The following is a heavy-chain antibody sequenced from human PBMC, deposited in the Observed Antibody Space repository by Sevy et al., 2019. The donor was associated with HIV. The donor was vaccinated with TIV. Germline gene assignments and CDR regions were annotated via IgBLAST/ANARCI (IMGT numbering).Heavy chain of an antibody. CDR2: ISSASSDI. CDR1: GFTFSTYT. J-gene: IGHJ4*02. V-gene: IGHV3-21*01. D-gene: IGHD2-2*01. Sequence: GGSLRLSCTASGFTFSTYTMNWVRQAPGKGLEWVSSISSASSDIYYADSVKGRFTISRDNAKNSLYLQMNRLRAEDTAIYYCARDGGCTSTSCLIYYDYWGQGTPVTVSS. CDR3: ARDGGCTSTSCLIYYDY.